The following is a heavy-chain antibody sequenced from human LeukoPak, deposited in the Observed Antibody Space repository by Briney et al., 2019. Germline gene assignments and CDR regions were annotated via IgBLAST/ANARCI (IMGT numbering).Heavy chain of an antibody. CDR3: AREGYYYGMDV. CDR2: IWYDGSNK. J-gene: IGHJ6*02. Sequence: GGSLRLSCAASGFTFSSYGMRWVRQAPGKGLEWVAVIWYDGSNKYYADSVKGRFTISRDNSKNTLYLQMNSLRAEDTAVYYCAREGYYYGMDVWGQGTTVTVSS. CDR1: GFTFSSYG. V-gene: IGHV3-33*01.